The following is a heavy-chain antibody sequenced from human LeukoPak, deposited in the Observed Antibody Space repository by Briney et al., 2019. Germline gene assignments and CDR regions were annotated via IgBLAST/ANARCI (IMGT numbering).Heavy chain of an antibody. D-gene: IGHD6-6*01. V-gene: IGHV4-30-2*01. CDR3: ARDPYSSSSIGWYFDL. CDR2: IYHSGST. Sequence: SETLSLTCAVSGGSISSGGYSWSWIRQPPGKGLEWIGYIYHSGSTYYNPSLKSRVTISVDRSKNQFSLKLSSVTVADTAVYYCARDPYSSSSIGWYFDLWGRGTLVTVSS. CDR1: GGSISSGGYS. J-gene: IGHJ2*01.